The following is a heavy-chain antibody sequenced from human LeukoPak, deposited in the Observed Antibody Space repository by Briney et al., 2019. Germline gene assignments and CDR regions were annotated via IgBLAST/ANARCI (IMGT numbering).Heavy chain of an antibody. J-gene: IGHJ4*02. V-gene: IGHV3-66*01. D-gene: IGHD5-18*01. Sequence: GGSLRLSCAGSGFIVSSNYMSWVRQAAGKGLEWVSVIYGSSRTYYADSVKGRFTISRDNSKNAVYLQMDSLRAEDTAVYYCARDRADGYNYGDYFDNWGQGTLVTVSS. CDR2: IYGSSRT. CDR1: GFIVSSNY. CDR3: ARDRADGYNYGDYFDN.